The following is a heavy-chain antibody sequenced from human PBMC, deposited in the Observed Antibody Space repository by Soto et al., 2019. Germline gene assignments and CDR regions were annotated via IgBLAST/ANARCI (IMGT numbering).Heavy chain of an antibody. CDR2: IKQDGSEK. D-gene: IGHD1-26*01. CDR1: GFTFSSYW. V-gene: IGHV3-7*01. CDR3: ASQGPVGLEDY. Sequence: EVQLVESGGGLVQPGGSLRLSCAASGFTFSSYWMSWVRQAPGKGLEWVANIKQDGSEKYYVDSVKGRFTISRDNAKNSLYLQMNSLRAEDTAVYYCASQGPVGLEDYWGQGTLITVSS. J-gene: IGHJ4*02.